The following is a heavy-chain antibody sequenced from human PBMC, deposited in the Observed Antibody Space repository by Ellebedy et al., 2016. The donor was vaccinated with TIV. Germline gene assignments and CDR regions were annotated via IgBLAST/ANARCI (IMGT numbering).Heavy chain of an antibody. D-gene: IGHD4/OR15-4a*01. Sequence: MPSETLSLTCTVSGGSVSNYYWSWIRQPPGKGLEWIGYIYYSGSTNYNPSLKSRVTMSIDTSKNQFSLKLRSVATADPALYYCARRLSGDDAFDIWGQGTMVTVSS. CDR2: IYYSGST. CDR3: ARRLSGDDAFDI. J-gene: IGHJ3*02. V-gene: IGHV4-59*02. CDR1: GGSVSNYY.